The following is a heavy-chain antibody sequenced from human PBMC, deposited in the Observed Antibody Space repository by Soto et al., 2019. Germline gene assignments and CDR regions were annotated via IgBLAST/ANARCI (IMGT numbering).Heavy chain of an antibody. Sequence: GGSLSLSCAASGFTFDDYTMHWVRQAPGKGLEWVSLISWDGGSTYYADSVKGRFTISRDNSKNSLYLQMNSLRTEDTALYYCAKGPHPKDFWSEDTYNYGMAVCGQGTTVTVSS. J-gene: IGHJ6*02. V-gene: IGHV3-43*01. D-gene: IGHD3-3*01. CDR1: GFTFDDYT. CDR2: ISWDGGST. CDR3: AKGPHPKDFWSEDTYNYGMAV.